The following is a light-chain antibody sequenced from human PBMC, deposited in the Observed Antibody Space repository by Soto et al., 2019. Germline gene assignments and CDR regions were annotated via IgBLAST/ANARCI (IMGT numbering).Light chain of an antibody. CDR2: GAS. Sequence: EIVMTQSPATLSVSPGERATLSCRASQSVSSNLAWYQQKPGQAPRLLIYGASTRATGIPARFSGSGSGTEFTITISSLQSEDFAVYYCQQYTNWWTISQGTKAEIK. V-gene: IGKV3-15*01. J-gene: IGKJ1*01. CDR3: QQYTNWWT. CDR1: QSVSSN.